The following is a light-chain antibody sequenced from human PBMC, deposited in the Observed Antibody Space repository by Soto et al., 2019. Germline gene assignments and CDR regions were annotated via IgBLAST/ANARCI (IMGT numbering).Light chain of an antibody. V-gene: IGLV2-8*01. CDR2: EVS. CDR1: FNDVGGYNY. J-gene: IGLJ1*01. Sequence: QSALTQPPSASGSPGQSVTISCTGTFNDVGGYNYVSWYQQHPGKAPKLMIYEVSKRPSGVPDRFSGSKSGNTASLTVSGLQAEDEADYYCSSYAGSNNYVFGTGTKLTVL. CDR3: SSYAGSNNYV.